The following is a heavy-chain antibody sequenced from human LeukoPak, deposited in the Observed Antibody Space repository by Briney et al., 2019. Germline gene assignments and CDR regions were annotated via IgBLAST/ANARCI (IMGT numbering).Heavy chain of an antibody. D-gene: IGHD2-2*01. V-gene: IGHV1-69*04. CDR2: IIPILGIA. CDR3: ARAPRPAAMSVTARGYYFDY. J-gene: IGHJ4*02. CDR1: GGTFSSYA. Sequence: GSSVKVSCKASGGTFSSYAISWVRQAAGQGLEWMGRIIPILGIANYAQKFQGRVTITADKSTSTAYMELSSLRSEDTAVYYCARAPRPAAMSVTARGYYFDYWGQGTLVTVSS.